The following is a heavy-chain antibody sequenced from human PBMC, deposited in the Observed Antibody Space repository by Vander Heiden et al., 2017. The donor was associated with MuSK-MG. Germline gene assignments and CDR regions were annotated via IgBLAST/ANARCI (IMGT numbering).Heavy chain of an antibody. CDR2: IFSNDEK. J-gene: IGHJ2*01. Sequence: HVTLKESAPVLVKPTETLTLTRTVSGFSPSNARMGVSWIRQPPGKALEWLAHIFSNDEKTCSTSLKSRLTISKDTSKSQVVLTMTNMDPVDTATYCCARTTRGYSYGPSWYVDLWGRGTLVTVSS. V-gene: IGHV2-26*01. CDR1: GFSPSNARMG. CDR3: ARTTRGYSYGPSWYVDL. D-gene: IGHD5-18*01.